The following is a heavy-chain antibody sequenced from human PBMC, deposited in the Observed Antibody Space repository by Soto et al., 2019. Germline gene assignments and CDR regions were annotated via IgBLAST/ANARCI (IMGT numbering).Heavy chain of an antibody. CDR3: AQRGSGSYYNQYYYGTDV. V-gene: IGHV1-69*13. Sequence: SVQVSCKASGGTFSSYAISWVRQAPGQGLEWMGGIIPIFGTANYAQKFQGRVTITADESTSTAYMELSSLRSEDTAVYYCAQRGSGSYYNQYYYGTDVWRKGTTVSAS. J-gene: IGHJ6*04. D-gene: IGHD3-10*01. CDR1: GGTFSSYA. CDR2: IIPIFGTA.